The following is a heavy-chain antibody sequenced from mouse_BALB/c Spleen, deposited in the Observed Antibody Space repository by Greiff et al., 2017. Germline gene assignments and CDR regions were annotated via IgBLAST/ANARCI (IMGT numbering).Heavy chain of an antibody. CDR3: ARGGDYYGSSDWYFDV. J-gene: IGHJ1*01. CDR2: INPNNGGT. CDR1: GYTFTDYN. V-gene: IGHV1-18*01. D-gene: IGHD1-1*01. Sequence: EVQLQESGPELVKPGASVKIPCKASGYTFTDYNMDWVKQSHGKSLEWIGAINPNNGGTIYNQKFKGKATLTVDKSSSTAYMELRSLTSEDTAVYYCARGGDYYGSSDWYFDVWGAGTTVTVSS.